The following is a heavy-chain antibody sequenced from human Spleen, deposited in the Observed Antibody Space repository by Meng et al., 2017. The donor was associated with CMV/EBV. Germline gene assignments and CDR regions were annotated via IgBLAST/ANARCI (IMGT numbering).Heavy chain of an antibody. CDR3: ARRGMMTTRGYWFDP. CDR2: INPNSGGT. D-gene: IGHD4-17*01. CDR1: GYTFTGYY. V-gene: IGHV1-2*02. Sequence: ASVKVSCKASGYTFTGYYMHWVRQAPGQGLEWMGWINPNSGGTNYAQKFQGRVTMTRDTSISTAYMELSRLRSDDTAVYYCARRGMMTTRGYWFDPWGQGTLVTVSS. J-gene: IGHJ5*02.